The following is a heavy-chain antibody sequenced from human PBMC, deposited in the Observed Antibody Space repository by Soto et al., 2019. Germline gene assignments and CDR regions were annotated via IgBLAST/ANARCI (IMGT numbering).Heavy chain of an antibody. J-gene: IGHJ4*02. V-gene: IGHV4-4*02. CDR3: ARLVYDTRLNYLYLDS. D-gene: IGHD3-22*01. CDR2: IHQSAGT. Sequence: QVLLHESGPGLVKPSGTLSLTCTVSGVSISRGDWWSWVRQAPGKELQWIGEIHQSAGTSSHPSLRSRVSLSVDTSKNQFSLNLKSVTAADTGVYYCARLVYDTRLNYLYLDSWGQGLLVTLSS. CDR1: GVSISRGDW.